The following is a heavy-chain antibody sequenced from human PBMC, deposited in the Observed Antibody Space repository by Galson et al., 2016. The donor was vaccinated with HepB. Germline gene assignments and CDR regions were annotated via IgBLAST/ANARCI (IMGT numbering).Heavy chain of an antibody. CDR1: GGPMWGYY. D-gene: IGHD2-21*01. CDR3: ARFIAHGGDSGRFDY. CDR2: IHHSGSS. V-gene: IGHV4-34*01. J-gene: IGHJ4*02. Sequence: SETLSLTCTVYGGPMWGYYWSWLRQSPGKGLEWIGEIHHSGSSDYDPSLKSRVSISFDMSNKKFSLNLRSVTAADTAVYFRARFIAHGGDSGRFDYWGQGTVVTVSS.